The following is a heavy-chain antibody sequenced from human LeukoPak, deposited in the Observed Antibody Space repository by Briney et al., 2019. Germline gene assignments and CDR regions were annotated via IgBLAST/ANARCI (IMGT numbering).Heavy chain of an antibody. CDR2: ISYDGSNK. D-gene: IGHD3-10*01. J-gene: IGHJ4*02. CDR3: VPRGGELLGAKYYFDY. Sequence: GRSLRLSCAASGFTFSSYAMHWVRQAPGKGLERVAVISYDGSNKYYADSVKGRFTISRDNSKNTLYLQMNSLRAEDTAVYYCVPRGGELLGAKYYFDYWGQGTLVTVSS. V-gene: IGHV3-30*04. CDR1: GFTFSSYA.